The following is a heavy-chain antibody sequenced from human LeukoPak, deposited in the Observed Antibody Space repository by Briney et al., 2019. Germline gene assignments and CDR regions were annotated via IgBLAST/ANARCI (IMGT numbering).Heavy chain of an antibody. V-gene: IGHV4-39*03. CDR3: TYSSSSGVDY. CDR2: IYYSGST. J-gene: IGHJ4*02. CDR1: GGSISSSSYY. D-gene: IGHD6-6*01. Sequence: SETLSLTCTVSGGSISSSSYYWGWIRQPPGKGLEWIGSIYYSGSTYYNPSLKSRVTISVDTSKNQFSLKLSSVTAADTAVYYCTYSSSSGVDYWGQGTLVTVSS.